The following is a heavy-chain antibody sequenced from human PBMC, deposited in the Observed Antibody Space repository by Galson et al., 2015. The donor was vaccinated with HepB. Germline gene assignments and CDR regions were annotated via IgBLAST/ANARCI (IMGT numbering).Heavy chain of an antibody. D-gene: IGHD3-3*01. CDR2: IKQDGSEK. CDR1: GFTFSSYW. CDR3: ARDSSMGPPYYDFWSGYHDNWFDP. J-gene: IGHJ5*02. Sequence: SLRLSCAASGFTFSSYWMSWVRQAPGKGLEWVANIKQDGSEKYYVDSVKGRFTISRDNAKNSLYLQMNSLRAEDTAVYYCARDSSMGPPYYDFWSGYHDNWFDPWGQGTLVTVSS. V-gene: IGHV3-7*03.